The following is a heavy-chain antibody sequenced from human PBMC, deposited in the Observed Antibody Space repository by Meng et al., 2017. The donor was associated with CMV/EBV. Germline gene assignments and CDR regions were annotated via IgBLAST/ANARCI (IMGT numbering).Heavy chain of an antibody. D-gene: IGHD4-17*01. CDR2: ISYDGSNK. V-gene: IGHV3-30*04. J-gene: IGHJ4*02. Sequence: GESLKISCAASGFTFRSYAMHWVRQAPGKGLEWVAVISYDGSNKYYADSVKGRFTISRDNSKNTLYLQMNSLRAEDTAVYYCARDLVGGAVTTVDYWGQGTLVTVSS. CDR3: ARDLVGGAVTTVDY. CDR1: GFTFRSYA.